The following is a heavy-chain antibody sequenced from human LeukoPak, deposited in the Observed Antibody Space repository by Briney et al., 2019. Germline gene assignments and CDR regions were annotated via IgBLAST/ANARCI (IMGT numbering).Heavy chain of an antibody. D-gene: IGHD3-22*01. Sequence: GGSLRLSCAASGFTFSSYWMSWVRQAPGKGLEWVANIKQDGSEKYYVDSVKGRFTISRDNAKNTLYLQMNSLRAEDTAVYYCAKVTSYDYYDSSGFDYWGQGTLVTVSS. CDR2: IKQDGSEK. CDR3: AKVTSYDYYDSSGFDY. V-gene: IGHV3-7*03. CDR1: GFTFSSYW. J-gene: IGHJ4*02.